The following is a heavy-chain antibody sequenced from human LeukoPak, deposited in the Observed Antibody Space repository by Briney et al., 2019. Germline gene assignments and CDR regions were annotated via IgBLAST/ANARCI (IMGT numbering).Heavy chain of an antibody. CDR3: ARHSGSGSYHSPFGN. D-gene: IGHD3-10*01. J-gene: IGHJ4*02. V-gene: IGHV4-39*01. CDR1: GGSISSSSYY. CDR2: IYYSGST. Sequence: PSETLSLTCTVSGGSISSSSYYWVWIRQPPGKGLEWIGSIYYSGSTYYNPSLKSRVTISVDTSKNQFSLELTSVTAADTAVYYCARHSGSGSYHSPFGNWGQGTLVTVSS.